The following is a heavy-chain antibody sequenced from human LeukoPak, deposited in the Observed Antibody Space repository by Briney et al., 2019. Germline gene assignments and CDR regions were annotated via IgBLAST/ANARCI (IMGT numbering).Heavy chain of an antibody. Sequence: PSETLSLTCTVSGGSISSSSYYWGWIRQPPGKGLEWIGSIYYGGRTYYNPSLKSRVTISVDTSKNQFSLKLSSVTAADTAVYYCARRCSSTSCYNTLPFDYWGQGTLVTVSS. D-gene: IGHD2-2*02. CDR3: ARRCSSTSCYNTLPFDY. CDR2: IYYGGRT. J-gene: IGHJ4*02. CDR1: GGSISSSSYY. V-gene: IGHV4-39*01.